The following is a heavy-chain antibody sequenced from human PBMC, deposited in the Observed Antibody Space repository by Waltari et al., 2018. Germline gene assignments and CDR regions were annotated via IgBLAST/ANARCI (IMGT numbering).Heavy chain of an antibody. CDR1: GDSISRSDYY. CDR3: ARQRPAALVAWFDS. V-gene: IGHV4-39*07. D-gene: IGHD2-2*01. J-gene: IGHJ5*01. Sequence: QLQLQESGPGLVKPSETLSLSCTVSGDSISRSDYYWGWIRQPPGKGLEWIGSVDDSGNPFQNPSLKIRVDISTDTSKNLLSLGLTSVTAADSAVYHCARQRPAALVAWFDSWGQGTPVIVSS. CDR2: VDDSGNP.